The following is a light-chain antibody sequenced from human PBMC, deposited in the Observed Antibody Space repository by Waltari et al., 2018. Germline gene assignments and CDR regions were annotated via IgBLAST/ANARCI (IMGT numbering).Light chain of an antibody. V-gene: IGLV2-11*01. J-gene: IGLJ2*01. CDR1: SSDIGAYNY. CDR2: DVS. CDR3: SSYVGTLV. Sequence: QSALTQPRSVSGSPGQSVTISCTGSSSDIGAYNYVSWYQQHPGNAPKLMIYDVSERPTGVSERFSGYKSGNTDSLTISGLQAEDEADYHCSSYVGTLVFGGGTKRTVL.